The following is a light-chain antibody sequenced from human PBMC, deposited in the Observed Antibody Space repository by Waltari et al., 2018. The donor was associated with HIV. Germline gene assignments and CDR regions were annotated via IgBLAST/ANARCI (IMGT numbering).Light chain of an antibody. J-gene: IGLJ2*01. V-gene: IGLV3-9*01. CDR1: NIGSSN. Sequence: SYELAQPLSVSVALGQTAKITCGAHNIGSSNVHWYKQEPGQSPVLVMYRDTNRPSGIPQRCSGSNSGNTATLTISGAQAGDEADYYCQVWDRSTDVVFGGGTKLTVL. CDR3: QVWDRSTDVV. CDR2: RDT.